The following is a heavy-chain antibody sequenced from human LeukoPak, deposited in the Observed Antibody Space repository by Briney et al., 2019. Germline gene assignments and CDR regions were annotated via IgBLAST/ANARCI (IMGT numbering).Heavy chain of an antibody. CDR1: GGSISSYY. CDR3: ARELAHYDFWSGYYTKGWFDP. CDR2: IYYSGST. V-gene: IGHV4-59*01. D-gene: IGHD3-3*01. J-gene: IGHJ5*02. Sequence: KPSETLSLTCTVSGGSISSYYWSWLRQPPGKGLEWIGYIYYSGSTNYNPSLKSRVTISVDTSKNQFSLKLSSVTAADTAVYYCARELAHYDFWSGYYTKGWFDPWGQGTLVTVPS.